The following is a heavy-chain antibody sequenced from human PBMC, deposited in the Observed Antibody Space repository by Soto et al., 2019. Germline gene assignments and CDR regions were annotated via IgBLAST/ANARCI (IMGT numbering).Heavy chain of an antibody. CDR1: GFSFGDYY. Sequence: GGSLRLSCAASGFSFGDYYMSWVRQAPGKGLEWVSYISSSGSTIYYADSVKGRFTISRDNAKNSLYLQMNSLRAEDTAVYYCARETMKVLWLVDYWGQGTLVTVSS. D-gene: IGHD6-19*01. V-gene: IGHV3-11*01. CDR3: ARETMKVLWLVDY. CDR2: ISSSGSTI. J-gene: IGHJ4*02.